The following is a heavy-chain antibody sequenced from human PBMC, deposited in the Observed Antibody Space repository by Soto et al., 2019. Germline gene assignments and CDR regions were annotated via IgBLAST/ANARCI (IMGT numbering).Heavy chain of an antibody. D-gene: IGHD3-22*01. CDR3: AGERLTGSGYFDY. CDR1: DGAITGYY. V-gene: IGHV4-59*01. CDR2: VYSTGSP. Sequence: PSETLSLTCTVSDGAITGYYWSWIRQSPGEGLEWIGYVYSTGSPSYNPSLKSRVTMSVDASTNQFSLILTSVTATDTAVYYCAGERLTGSGYFDYWGQGTLVTVSS. J-gene: IGHJ4*02.